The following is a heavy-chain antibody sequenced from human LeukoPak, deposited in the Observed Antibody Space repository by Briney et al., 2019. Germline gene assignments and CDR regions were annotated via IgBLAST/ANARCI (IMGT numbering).Heavy chain of an antibody. CDR1: GGSISSYY. V-gene: IGHV4-59*01. Sequence: PSETLSLTCTVSGGSISSYYWSWIRQPPGKGLEWIGYIYYSGSTNYNPSLKSRVTISVDTSKNQFSLKLSSVTAADTAVYYCAREEVVISYFDVWGKGTTVTVSS. D-gene: IGHD3-22*01. CDR2: IYYSGST. J-gene: IGHJ6*04. CDR3: AREEVVISYFDV.